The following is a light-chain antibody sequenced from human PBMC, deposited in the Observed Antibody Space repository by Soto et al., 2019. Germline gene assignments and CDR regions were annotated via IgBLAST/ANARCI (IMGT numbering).Light chain of an antibody. J-gene: IGKJ5*01. CDR2: DAS. CDR1: QGVSSY. CDR3: QQRSNCLT. V-gene: IGKV3D-11*01. Sequence: EIVWTQSPATLSLSPGERATLSCRASQGVSSYLARYQQKPGPAPRLLIYDASNRATGIPGRFIGTGTDFTLTISSIEPEDFAVSYCQQRSNCLTFGQGTRLEI.